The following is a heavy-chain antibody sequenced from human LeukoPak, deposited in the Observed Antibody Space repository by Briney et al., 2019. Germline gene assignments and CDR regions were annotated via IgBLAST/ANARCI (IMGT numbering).Heavy chain of an antibody. CDR2: IFYSRGT. J-gene: IGHJ4*02. V-gene: IGHV4-39*01. CDR1: GASISNSRYY. CDR3: ARASGYSSGWYHY. Sequence: PSETLFLTCTVSGASISNSRYYWGWIRQPPGKGLEWVASIFYSRGTDFNPSLKSRVTISVDTSKNQFSLKLSSVTAADTAVYYCARASGYSSGWYHYWGQGTLVTVSS. D-gene: IGHD6-19*01.